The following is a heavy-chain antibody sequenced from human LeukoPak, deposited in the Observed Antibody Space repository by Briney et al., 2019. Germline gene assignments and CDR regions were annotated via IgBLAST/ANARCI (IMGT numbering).Heavy chain of an antibody. CDR1: VLPQRRLV. Sequence: GGSLRLSCCLSVLPQRRLVVGLGRQAPGKGLEWVSAFSGSGGSTYYADSVKGRFTICRENYKNTLYLQMNSLRAEDTAVYWPGISLGESSSSHAFYIWGQGTMVTVSS. CDR2: FSGSGGST. J-gene: IGHJ3*02. D-gene: IGHD6-6*01. V-gene: IGHV3-23*01. CDR3: GISLGESSSSHAFYI.